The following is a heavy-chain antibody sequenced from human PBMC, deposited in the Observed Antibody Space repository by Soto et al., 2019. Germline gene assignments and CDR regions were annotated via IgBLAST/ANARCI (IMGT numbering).Heavy chain of an antibody. D-gene: IGHD3-9*01. CDR3: AKDPEDILTGFWSPDYFDY. Sequence: PGGSLRLSCAASGFTFSSYAMSWVRQAPGKGLEWVSAISGSGGSTYYADSVKGRFTISRDNSKNTLYLQMNSLRAEDTAVYYCAKDPEDILTGFWSPDYFDYWGQGTLVTVS. CDR2: ISGSGGST. V-gene: IGHV3-23*01. CDR1: GFTFSSYA. J-gene: IGHJ4*02.